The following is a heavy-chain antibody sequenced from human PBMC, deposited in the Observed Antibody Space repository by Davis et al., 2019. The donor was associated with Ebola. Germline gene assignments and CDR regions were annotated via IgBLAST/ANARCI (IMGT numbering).Heavy chain of an antibody. Sequence: SVKVSCKASGGTFSSYAISWVRQAPGQGLEWMGGIIPILGIANYAQKFQGRVTITADESTSTAYMELSSLRSEDTAVYYCARVHESEVVRGDYYFDYWGQGTLVTVSS. D-gene: IGHD3-22*01. J-gene: IGHJ4*02. CDR2: IIPILGIA. CDR1: GGTFSSYA. CDR3: ARVHESEVVRGDYYFDY. V-gene: IGHV1-69*10.